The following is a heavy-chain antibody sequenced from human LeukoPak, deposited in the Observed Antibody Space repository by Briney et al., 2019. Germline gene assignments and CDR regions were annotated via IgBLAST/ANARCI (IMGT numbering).Heavy chain of an antibody. D-gene: IGHD6-19*01. J-gene: IGHJ4*02. CDR3: ARDNDIAVAGPDY. CDR2: IDPNNSGT. Sequence: ASVKVSCKASGYTFTGYYMHWVRQVPGQGLEWMGWIDPNNSGTKYAQKFQGRVTLTRDTSISTAYMVLSRLRYDDTAVYYCARDNDIAVAGPDYWGQGTLVTVSS. CDR1: GYTFTGYY. V-gene: IGHV1-2*02.